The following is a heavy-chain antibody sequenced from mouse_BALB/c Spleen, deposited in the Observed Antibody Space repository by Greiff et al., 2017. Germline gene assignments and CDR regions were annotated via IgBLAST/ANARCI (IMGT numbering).Heavy chain of an antibody. CDR3: AGYGSSLAWFAY. V-gene: IGHV2-9*02. CDR2: IWAGGST. D-gene: IGHD1-1*01. CDR1: GFSLTSYG. Sequence: VMLVESGPGLVAPSQSLSITCTVSGFSLTSYGVHWVRQPPGKGLEWLGVIWAGGSTNYNSALMSRLSISKDNSKSQVFLKMNSLQTDDTAMYYCAGYGSSLAWFAYWGQGTLVTVSA. J-gene: IGHJ3*01.